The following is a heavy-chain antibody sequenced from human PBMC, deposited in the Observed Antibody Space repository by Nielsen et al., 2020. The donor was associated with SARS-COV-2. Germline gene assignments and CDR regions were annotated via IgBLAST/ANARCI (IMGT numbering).Heavy chain of an antibody. CDR1: GESFSDNK. V-gene: IGHV4-34*01. D-gene: IGHD1-14*01. Sequence: SETLSLTCAVFGESFSDNKWNWVRQPPGRGLEWIGEIDHSGSASYNPSLKSRVTMSVDTSKNQFSPTLNSVTAADTAVYFCARGKRSYSGTFLSYYYYYMDVWGKGTTVTVSS. CDR3: ARGKRSYSGTFLSYYYYYMDV. J-gene: IGHJ6*03. CDR2: IDHSGSA.